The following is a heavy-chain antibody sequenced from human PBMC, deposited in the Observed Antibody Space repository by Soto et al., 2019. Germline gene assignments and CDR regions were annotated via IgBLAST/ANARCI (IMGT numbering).Heavy chain of an antibody. Sequence: EVQLVESGGGLIQPGGSLRLSCAASGFTVSSNYMSWVRQAPGKGLEWVSVIYSGGSTYYADSVKGRFTISRDNSKNTLYRQMNSLRAEDTAVYYCARNGYCGGDCYIDYWGQGTLVTVSS. CDR3: ARNGYCGGDCYIDY. D-gene: IGHD2-21*02. CDR2: IYSGGST. CDR1: GFTVSSNY. V-gene: IGHV3-53*01. J-gene: IGHJ4*02.